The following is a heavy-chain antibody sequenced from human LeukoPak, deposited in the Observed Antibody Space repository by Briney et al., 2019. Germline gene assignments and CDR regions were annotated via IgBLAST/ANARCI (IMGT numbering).Heavy chain of an antibody. CDR1: DFTFDFYW. CDR3: GRLAHNAWYAIDF. D-gene: IGHD2-2*01. J-gene: IGHJ4*02. CDR2: ILPDGSQK. Sequence: GGSLRLSCVASDFTFDFYWMTWVRQAPGKGLEWLANILPDGSQKYYVDSVKGRFTISRDNPKNSLYLQINNLRAEDTAVYYCGRLAHNAWYAIDFWGQGTLVTVSS. V-gene: IGHV3-7*01.